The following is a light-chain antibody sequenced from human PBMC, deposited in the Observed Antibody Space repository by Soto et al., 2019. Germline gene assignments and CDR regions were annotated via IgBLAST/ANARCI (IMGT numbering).Light chain of an antibody. CDR1: QSVGGN. V-gene: IGKV3-15*01. CDR2: DAS. Sequence: EIVMTQSPATLSVSPGERATLSCRASQSVGGNLAWYQQRPGQAPRLLIFDASTRATGIPARFSGSGSGTEFTLSISSLQSEDFAVYYCQQSNDCRSITFGQGTRLEIK. CDR3: QQSNDCRSIT. J-gene: IGKJ5*01.